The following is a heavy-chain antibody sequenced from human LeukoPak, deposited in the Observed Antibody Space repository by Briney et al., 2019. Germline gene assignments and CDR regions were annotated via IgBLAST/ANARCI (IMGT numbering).Heavy chain of an antibody. CDR3: AREGNDAFDI. V-gene: IGHV3-30*04. CDR2: ISYDGSNK. J-gene: IGHJ3*02. CDR1: GFTFSSYA. Sequence: GGSLRLSCAASGFTFSSYAMHWVRQAPGKGLEWVAVISYDGSNKYYADSVKGRFTISRDNSKNTLYLQMNSLRAEDTAVYYCAREGNDAFDIWGQGTMVTVSS.